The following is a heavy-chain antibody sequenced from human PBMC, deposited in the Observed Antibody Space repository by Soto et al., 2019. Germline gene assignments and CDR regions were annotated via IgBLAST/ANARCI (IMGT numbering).Heavy chain of an antibody. CDR2: ISYDGSNK. Sequence: QVQLVESGGGVVQPGRSLRLSCAASGFTFSSYGMHWVRQAPGKGLEWVAVISYDGSNKYYADSVKGRFTISRDNSKNTLYLQMNSLRAEDTAVYYCAKAPLHYYDSSGEGGYWGQGTLVTVSS. CDR3: AKAPLHYYDSSGEGGY. J-gene: IGHJ4*02. D-gene: IGHD3-22*01. CDR1: GFTFSSYG. V-gene: IGHV3-30*18.